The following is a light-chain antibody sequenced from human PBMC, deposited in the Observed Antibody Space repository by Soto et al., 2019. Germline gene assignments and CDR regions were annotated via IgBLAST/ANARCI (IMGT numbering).Light chain of an antibody. V-gene: IGKV1-5*01. CDR2: SAS. CDR3: QQYNYYPFT. CDR1: QSISTW. J-gene: IGKJ2*01. Sequence: DIQMTQSPSTLSASVGDRVTITCRASQSISTWLAWYHQKPGKAPKLLISSASSLESVVPSRFSGSGSGTEFSLAISSLQPDVFATYYCQQYNYYPFTFGEGTKLQIK.